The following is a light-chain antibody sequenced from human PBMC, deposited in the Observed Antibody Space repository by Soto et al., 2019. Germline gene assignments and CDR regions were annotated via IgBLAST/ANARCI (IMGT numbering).Light chain of an antibody. V-gene: IGKV3-20*01. CDR1: QSVSSSY. J-gene: IGKJ2*01. CDR3: QQYGSSPRTT. CDR2: GAS. Sequence: EIVLTQSPGTLSLSPGERATLSCRASQSVSSSYLAWYQQKPGQAPRLLIFGASSRATGIPDRFSGSGSGTDFTLTISRLEPEDFAVYYSQQYGSSPRTTFGQGTKLEIK.